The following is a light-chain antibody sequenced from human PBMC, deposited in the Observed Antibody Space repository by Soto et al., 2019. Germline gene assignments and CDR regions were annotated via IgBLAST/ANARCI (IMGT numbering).Light chain of an antibody. J-gene: IGKJ5*01. CDR3: HQYNTESIT. Sequence: DIQMTQSPSTLSASVGDRVTITCRASQSVNHWLAWYQHKPGEAPKLLIYEASKLKTGVPSRFSGSGSGTEFTLSISSLQPDDFATYYCHQYNTESITFGQGTRLEIK. CDR2: EAS. V-gene: IGKV1-5*03. CDR1: QSVNHW.